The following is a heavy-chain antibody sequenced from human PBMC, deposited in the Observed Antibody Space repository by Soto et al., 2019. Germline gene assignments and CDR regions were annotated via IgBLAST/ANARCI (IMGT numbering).Heavy chain of an antibody. CDR1: GFTFSSYA. J-gene: IGHJ4*02. CDR2: ISGSGGSP. D-gene: IGHD3-10*01. Sequence: EVQLLESGGGLVQPGGSLRLSCAASGFTFSSYAMSWVRQAPGKGLEWVSAISGSGGSPYYADSVKGRFTISRDNSKNSLYLTWNSLCAEDTAVYYGAKFSYGSGSYLDYWGQGSLVTVSS. V-gene: IGHV3-23*01. CDR3: AKFSYGSGSYLDY.